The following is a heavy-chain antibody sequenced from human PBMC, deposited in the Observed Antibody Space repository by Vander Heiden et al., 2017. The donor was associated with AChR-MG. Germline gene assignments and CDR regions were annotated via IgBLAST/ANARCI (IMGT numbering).Heavy chain of an antibody. J-gene: IGHJ4*02. D-gene: IGHD6-19*01. CDR3: ARGFSSGWNGDFDY. Sequence: QVQLVQSGAEVKMPGSSVKVSCKASGGPFGSYSMNWLRQAPGQGLEWMGGVIPLFGTPNSAQKFQGRLTVTADKSTNTGNMELNNLTSEDTAMYFCARGFSSGWNGDFDYWGQGTRVTVSS. V-gene: IGHV1-69*06. CDR2: VIPLFGTP. CDR1: GGPFGSYS.